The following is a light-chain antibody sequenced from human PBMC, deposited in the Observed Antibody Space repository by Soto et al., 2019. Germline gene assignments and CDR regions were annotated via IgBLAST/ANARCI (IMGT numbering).Light chain of an antibody. CDR1: QSFRGL. Sequence: EVVLTQSPVTLSLSPGERATLSCRASQSFRGLLAWYQQKPGQAPRLLIYDAHNRATGIPPRFSGSGSGTDFTLTISSLEPEDSAVYYCQQRHMWPSTFGQGTRLEIK. V-gene: IGKV3-11*01. CDR3: QQRHMWPST. J-gene: IGKJ5*01. CDR2: DAH.